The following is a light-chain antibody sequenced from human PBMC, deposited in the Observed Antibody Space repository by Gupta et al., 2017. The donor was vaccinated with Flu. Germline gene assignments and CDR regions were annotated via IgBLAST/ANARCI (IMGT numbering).Light chain of an antibody. V-gene: IGLV2-14*01. CDR2: EVS. CDR3: SSFTASNTGV. J-gene: IGLJ3*02. Sequence: QYALTQPASVSASPGQSITISCTGTSSAVGAYNRVSWYQQYPGKEPKRMIYEVSNRPSGVSNRVSASKYANIASPTIAGLQAEDDADDYCSSFTASNTGVFGGGTKVNVL. CDR1: SSAVGAYNR.